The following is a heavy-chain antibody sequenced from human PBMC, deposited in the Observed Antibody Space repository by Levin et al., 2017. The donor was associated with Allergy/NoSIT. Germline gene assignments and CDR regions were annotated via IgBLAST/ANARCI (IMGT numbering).Heavy chain of an antibody. V-gene: IGHV3-23*01. Sequence: GGSLRLSCAASGFTFSSYAMSWVRQAPGKGLEWVSAISGSGGSTYYADSVKGRFTISSDNSKNTLYLQMNSLRAEDTAVYDCAKDPPRRIVGATTICWGQGTLVAVSS. CDR1: GFTFSSYA. J-gene: IGHJ4*02. D-gene: IGHD1-26*01. CDR2: ISGSGGST. CDR3: AKDPPRRIVGATTIC.